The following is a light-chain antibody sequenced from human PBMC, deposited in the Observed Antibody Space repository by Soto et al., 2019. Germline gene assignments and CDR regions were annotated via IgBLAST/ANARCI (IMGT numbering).Light chain of an antibody. Sequence: EIVLTQSPGTLSLSPGERATLSCRASQSISSSYLGWYQQKPGQAPRLVIFAASSRATGIPDRFSGSGSGTDFTLTISRLEPEDFAVYYCQHYGSLPTTFGQGTKVEIK. CDR3: QHYGSLPTT. CDR1: QSISSSY. CDR2: AAS. J-gene: IGKJ1*01. V-gene: IGKV3-20*01.